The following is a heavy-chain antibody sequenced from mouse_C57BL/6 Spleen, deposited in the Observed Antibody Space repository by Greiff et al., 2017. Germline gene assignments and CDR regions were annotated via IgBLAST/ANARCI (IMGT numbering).Heavy chain of an antibody. CDR3: AREGGDYDEEGHY. CDR1: GYTFTSYW. D-gene: IGHD2-4*01. J-gene: IGHJ2*01. CDR2: IDPSDSET. V-gene: IGHV1-52*01. Sequence: QVQLQQPGAELVRPGSSVKLSCKASGYTFTSYWMHWVKQRPIQGLEWIGNIDPSDSETHYNQKFKDKATLTVDKSSSTADMQLSSLTSEDSAVYYCAREGGDYDEEGHYWGQGTTLTVSS.